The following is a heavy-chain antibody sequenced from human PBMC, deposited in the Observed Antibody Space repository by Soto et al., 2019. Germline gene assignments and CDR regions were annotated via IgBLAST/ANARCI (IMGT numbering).Heavy chain of an antibody. J-gene: IGHJ4*02. D-gene: IGHD5-12*01. V-gene: IGHV3-23*01. CDR3: ATGGWLRYNDN. Sequence: EVQMLESGGGLVQPGGSLRLSCAASRLTFSSHGVSWVRQAPGKGLEWVSNISGSGTSTYYADSVRGRFTISRDNSKHTLYLEMNSLRAYDTAVYYCATGGWLRYNDNSGQGTLVTVSS. CDR2: ISGSGTST. CDR1: RLTFSSHG.